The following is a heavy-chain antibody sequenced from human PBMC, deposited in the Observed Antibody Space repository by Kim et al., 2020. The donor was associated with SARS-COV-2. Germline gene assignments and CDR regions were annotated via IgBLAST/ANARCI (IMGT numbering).Heavy chain of an antibody. V-gene: IGHV3-7*03. J-gene: IGHJ3*02. CDR3: ATTSYGSGSYYALDAFDI. Sequence: GGSLRLSCAASGFTFSSYWMSWVRQAPGKGLEWVANIKQDGSEKYYVDSVKGRFTISRDNAKNSLYLQMNSLRAEDTAVYYCATTSYGSGSYYALDAFDIWGQGTMVTVSS. CDR1: GFTFSSYW. CDR2: IKQDGSEK. D-gene: IGHD3-10*01.